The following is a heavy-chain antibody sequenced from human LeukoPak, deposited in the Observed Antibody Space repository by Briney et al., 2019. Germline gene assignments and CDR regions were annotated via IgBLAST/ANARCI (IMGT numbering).Heavy chain of an antibody. Sequence: GGSLRLSCVVSGFTFTSYAMSWVRQAPGKGLELVSYISAGDDSTHYAGSVKGRFTISRDKSKNTLYLQMNSLRAEDTAVYYCARSHYYNSNGPPDYWGQGTLVTVSS. CDR3: ARSHYYNSNGPPDY. CDR2: ISAGDDST. V-gene: IGHV3-23*01. J-gene: IGHJ4*02. CDR1: GFTFTSYA. D-gene: IGHD2/OR15-2a*01.